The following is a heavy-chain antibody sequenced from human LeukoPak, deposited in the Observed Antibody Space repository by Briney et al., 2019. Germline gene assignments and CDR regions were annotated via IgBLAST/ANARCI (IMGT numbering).Heavy chain of an antibody. Sequence: SVKVSCKASGGTFSSYAISWVRQAPGQGLEWMGRIIPILGIANYAQKFQGRVTITADKSTSTAYMELSSLRSEDTAVYCCARGYSGYVGSSDYWGQGTLVTVSS. D-gene: IGHD5-12*01. CDR2: IIPILGIA. J-gene: IGHJ4*02. V-gene: IGHV1-69*04. CDR1: GGTFSSYA. CDR3: ARGYSGYVGSSDY.